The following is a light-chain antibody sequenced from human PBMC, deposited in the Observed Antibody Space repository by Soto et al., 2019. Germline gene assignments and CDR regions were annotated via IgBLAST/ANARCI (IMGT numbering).Light chain of an antibody. CDR3: AAWDDSLSDLV. CDR2: RNN. Sequence: QSALTQPASVSGSPGQSITISCTGTSGDIGGYNSVSWYQQHPGKAPKLLIYRNNQRPSGVPDRFSGSKSGTSASLAISGLRSEDEADYYCAAWDDSLSDLVFGGGTKLTVL. J-gene: IGLJ2*01. V-gene: IGLV1-47*01. CDR1: SGDIGGYNS.